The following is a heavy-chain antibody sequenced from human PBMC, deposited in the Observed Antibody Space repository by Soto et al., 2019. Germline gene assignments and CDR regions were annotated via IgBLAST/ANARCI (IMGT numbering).Heavy chain of an antibody. J-gene: IGHJ6*03. Sequence: GGALRLSCAAPGFKLCSSVMNLVPPAPGEGVEWVSEISGSGGSTYHADSVKGRFTISRDNSKNTLFLQMNSLRAEDTAIYYCAKAVAASPYYYYYMDVWGKGTTVTVSS. CDR3: AKAVAASPYYYYYMDV. CDR2: ISGSGGST. D-gene: IGHD2-15*01. CDR1: GFKLCSSV. V-gene: IGHV3-23*01.